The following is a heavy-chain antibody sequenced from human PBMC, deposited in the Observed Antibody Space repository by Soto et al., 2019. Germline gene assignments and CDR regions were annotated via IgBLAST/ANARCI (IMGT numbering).Heavy chain of an antibody. CDR3: ARFSGGNSPSL. CDR1: GGTFSSYT. J-gene: IGHJ4*02. D-gene: IGHD2-21*02. CDR2: IIPILGIA. Sequence: QVQLVQSGAEVKKPGSSVKVSCKASGGTFSSYTISWVRQAPGQGLEWMGRIIPILGIANYAQKFQGRVTITADKSTSTAYMELSSLRPEDTAVYYCARFSGGNSPSLWGQGTLVTVSS. V-gene: IGHV1-69*02.